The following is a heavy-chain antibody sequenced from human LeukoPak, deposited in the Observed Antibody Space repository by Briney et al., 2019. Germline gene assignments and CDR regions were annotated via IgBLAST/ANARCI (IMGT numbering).Heavy chain of an antibody. D-gene: IGHD3-22*01. Sequence: PSETLSLTCTVSGGSISSSSYYWGWIRQPPGKGLEWIGSIYYSGSTYYNPSLKSRVTISVDTSKNQFSLKLSSVTAADTAVYYCARHGVFRMIVVASFDIWGQGTMVTVSS. CDR1: GGSISSSSYY. CDR3: ARHGVFRMIVVASFDI. J-gene: IGHJ3*02. V-gene: IGHV4-39*01. CDR2: IYYSGST.